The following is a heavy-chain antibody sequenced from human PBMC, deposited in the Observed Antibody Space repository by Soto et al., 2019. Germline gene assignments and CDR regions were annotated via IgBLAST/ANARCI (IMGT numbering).Heavy chain of an antibody. CDR2: ISSSGDYI. V-gene: IGHV3-21*02. J-gene: IGHJ4*02. D-gene: IGHD5-18*01. CDR1: GFTFSIYS. Sequence: EVQLVESGGGLVKPGGSLRLSCAASGFTFSIYSMNWVRQAPGKGLEWVSSISSSGDYIFQADSVKGRFTISRDNAKNSLFPQMNSLRSEDTALYYCARDRDSYGPYYFDYWGQGTLVTVSS. CDR3: ARDRDSYGPYYFDY.